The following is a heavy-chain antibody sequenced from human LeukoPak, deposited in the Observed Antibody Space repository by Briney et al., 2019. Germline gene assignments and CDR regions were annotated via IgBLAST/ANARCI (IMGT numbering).Heavy chain of an antibody. D-gene: IGHD4-17*01. V-gene: IGHV3-30-3*02. CDR2: ISYDGSNK. J-gene: IGHJ4*02. CDR3: AKSEVTTAYFDY. Sequence: GRSLTLFCAPSGFTFSSYAMQWVRQAPGKGLEWVAVISYDGSNKYYADSAKGRFTISRDNSKNTLYLQMNSLRAEDTAVYYCAKSEVTTAYFDYWGQGTLVTVSS. CDR1: GFTFSSYA.